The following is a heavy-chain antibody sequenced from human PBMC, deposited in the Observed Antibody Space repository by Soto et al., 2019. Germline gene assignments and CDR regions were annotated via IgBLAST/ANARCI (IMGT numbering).Heavy chain of an antibody. V-gene: IGHV4-4*02. CDR3: AEDHSRANTAIH. J-gene: IGHJ4*02. CDR1: GGSIGSSHW. CDR2: IYHGGSSGST. D-gene: IGHD5-18*01. Sequence: SETLSLTCAVSGGSIGSSHWWSWVRQTPGKGLEWIGEIYHGGSSGSTNYNPSLKSRVTMSVDESKNQFSLKLNSVTAADTAVYYCAEDHSRANTAIHWGLGTLVTVSS.